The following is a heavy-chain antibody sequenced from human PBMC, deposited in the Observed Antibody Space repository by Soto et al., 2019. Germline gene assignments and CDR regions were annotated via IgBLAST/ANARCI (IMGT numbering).Heavy chain of an antibody. Sequence: SETLSLTCTVSGGSISSGGYYWSWIRQHPGKGLEWIGYIYYSGSTYYNPSLKSRVTISVDTSKNQFSLKLSSVTAADTAVYYCATNRPSRVRTGSMWYLDYWGQGTLVTVSS. J-gene: IGHJ4*02. CDR3: ATNRPSRVRTGSMWYLDY. V-gene: IGHV4-31*03. CDR2: IYYSGST. CDR1: GGSISSGGYY. D-gene: IGHD3-10*01.